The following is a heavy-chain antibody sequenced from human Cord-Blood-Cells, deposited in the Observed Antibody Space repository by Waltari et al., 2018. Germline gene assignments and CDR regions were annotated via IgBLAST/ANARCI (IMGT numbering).Heavy chain of an antibody. D-gene: IGHD7-27*01. J-gene: IGHJ5*02. CDR3: AAGDLSPGVWWFDP. CDR2: IYYSGST. V-gene: IGHV4-31*03. Sequence: QVQLQESGPGLVKPSQTLSLTCTVSGGSISRGGYYWSWIRQHPGKGLEWIGYIYYSGSTYYNPSLKSRVTISVDTSKNQFSLKLSSVTAADTAVYYCAAGDLSPGVWWFDPWGQGTLVTVSS. CDR1: GGSISRGGYY.